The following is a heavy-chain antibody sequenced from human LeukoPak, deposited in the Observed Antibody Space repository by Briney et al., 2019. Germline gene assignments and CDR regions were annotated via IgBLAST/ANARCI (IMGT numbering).Heavy chain of an antibody. Sequence: GASVKVSCKVSGYTLTELSMHWVRQAPGKGLEWMGGFDPEDGETIYAQKFQGRVTMTDDTSTDTAYMELSSMRSEDTAVYYCATDPIGYSSSWYASLWGQGTLVTVSS. D-gene: IGHD6-13*01. CDR3: ATDPIGYSSSWYASL. V-gene: IGHV1-24*01. CDR2: FDPEDGET. CDR1: GYTLTELS. J-gene: IGHJ4*02.